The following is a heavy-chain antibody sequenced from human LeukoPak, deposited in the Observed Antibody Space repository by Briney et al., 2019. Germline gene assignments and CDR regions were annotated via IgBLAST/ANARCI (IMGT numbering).Heavy chain of an antibody. D-gene: IGHD5-24*01. Sequence: GGSLRLSCAASGFTFSNFWMSWVRQGPGKGLEWVANIKQDGSEKYYVDSVKGRFTISRDNAKNSLYLQMNSLRAEDTAVYYCTRGRDDYNRFGYWGQGTLVTVSP. CDR2: IKQDGSEK. CDR3: TRGRDDYNRFGY. J-gene: IGHJ4*02. V-gene: IGHV3-7*01. CDR1: GFTFSNFW.